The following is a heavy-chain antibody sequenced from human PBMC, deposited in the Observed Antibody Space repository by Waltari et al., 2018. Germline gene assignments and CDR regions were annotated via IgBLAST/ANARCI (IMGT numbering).Heavy chain of an antibody. Sequence: EVQLVQSGAEVKKPGESLKISCKGSGYSFTSYWIGWVRQMPGKGLEWMGCVGPGDSDTRYSPSFQGQVTISADKSISTAYLQWSSLKASDTAMYYCAREGAPNGAYVGHMDVWGKGTTVTVSS. V-gene: IGHV5-51*01. CDR2: VGPGDSDT. CDR1: GYSFTSYW. J-gene: IGHJ6*03. D-gene: IGHD4-17*01. CDR3: AREGAPNGAYVGHMDV.